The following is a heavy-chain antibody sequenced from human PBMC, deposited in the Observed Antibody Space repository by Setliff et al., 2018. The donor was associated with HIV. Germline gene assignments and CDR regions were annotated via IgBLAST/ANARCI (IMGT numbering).Heavy chain of an antibody. Sequence: ASVKVSCKASGFPYISYGISWVRQAPGQGLEWMGKITGHNGGTDFAQKLQGRVTMTTDTSTSTAYMDLRSLISDDTAVYYCARDGGAVSGRIDYWGQGTLVT. J-gene: IGHJ4*02. CDR1: GFPYISYG. V-gene: IGHV1-18*01. CDR3: ARDGGAVSGRIDY. CDR2: ITGHNGGT. D-gene: IGHD6-19*01.